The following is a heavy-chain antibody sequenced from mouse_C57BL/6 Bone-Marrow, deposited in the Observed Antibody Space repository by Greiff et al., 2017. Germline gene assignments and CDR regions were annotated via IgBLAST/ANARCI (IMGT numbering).Heavy chain of an antibody. V-gene: IGHV1-54*01. CDR2: INPGSGGT. Sequence: VQLVESGVELVRPGTSVKVSCKASGYAFTNYLIEWVKQRPGQGLEWIGVINPGSGGTNYNEKFKGKATLTADKSSSTAYMQLSSLTSEDSAVYFCARRHYSNYVWFAYWGQGTLVTVSA. CDR1: GYAFTNYL. CDR3: ARRHYSNYVWFAY. J-gene: IGHJ3*01. D-gene: IGHD2-5*01.